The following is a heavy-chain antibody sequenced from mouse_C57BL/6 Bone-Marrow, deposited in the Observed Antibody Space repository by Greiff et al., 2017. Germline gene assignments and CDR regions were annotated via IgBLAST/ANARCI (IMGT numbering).Heavy chain of an antibody. CDR3: ASGVVPGYFDD. V-gene: IGHV1-64*01. CDR2: IHPNSGST. Sequence: QVQLQQSGAELVKPGASVRLSCKASGYTFTSYWMHWVKQRPGQGLEWIGMIHPNSGSTNYNEKFKSKATLTVDKSSSTAYMQLSSLTSEDSAVCYCASGVVPGYFDDWGTGTTVTVSS. D-gene: IGHD1-1*02. CDR1: GYTFTSYW. J-gene: IGHJ1*03.